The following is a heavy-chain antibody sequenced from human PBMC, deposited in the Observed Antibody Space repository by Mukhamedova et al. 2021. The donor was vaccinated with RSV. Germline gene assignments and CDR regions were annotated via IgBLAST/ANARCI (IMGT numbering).Heavy chain of an antibody. D-gene: IGHD3-3*01. J-gene: IGHJ5*01. CDR2: IYHSGST. V-gene: IGHV4-38-2*01. Sequence: GSIYHSGSTHYNPSLKSRVTISVDTSKNQFSLKLTSVTAADTAVYYCARNASTIFGVFRQYNWFDSWCQATLVTVSS. CDR3: ARNASTIFGVFRQYNWFDS.